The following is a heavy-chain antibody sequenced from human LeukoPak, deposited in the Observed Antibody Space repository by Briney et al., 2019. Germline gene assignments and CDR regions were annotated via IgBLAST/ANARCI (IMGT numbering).Heavy chain of an antibody. J-gene: IGHJ6*02. CDR2: ISGSGGST. CDR3: ARRPAIFMDGVYYYSMNV. D-gene: IGHD2-2*01. CDR1: GFTVSGNY. Sequence: GGSLRLSCAASGFTVSGNYMTWVRQAPGKGLEWVSAISGSGGSTYYADSVKGRFTISRDNSKNTLFLQMNSLRAEDTAVYYCARRPAIFMDGVYYYSMNVWGQGTTVTVSS. V-gene: IGHV3-23*01.